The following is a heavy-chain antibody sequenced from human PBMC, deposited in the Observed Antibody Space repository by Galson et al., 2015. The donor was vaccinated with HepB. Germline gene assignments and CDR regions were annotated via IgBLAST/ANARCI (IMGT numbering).Heavy chain of an antibody. Sequence: SGAEVKKPGESLRISCKGSGYSFTSYWISWVRQMPGKGLEWMGRIDPSDSYTNYSPSFQGHVTISADKSISTAYLQWSSLKASDTAMYYCARNGIAAAGTMDERGSPLQYYYYGMDVWGQGTTVTVSS. D-gene: IGHD6-13*01. CDR2: IDPSDSYT. CDR1: GYSFTSYW. V-gene: IGHV5-10-1*01. J-gene: IGHJ6*02. CDR3: ARNGIAAAGTMDERGSPLQYYYYGMDV.